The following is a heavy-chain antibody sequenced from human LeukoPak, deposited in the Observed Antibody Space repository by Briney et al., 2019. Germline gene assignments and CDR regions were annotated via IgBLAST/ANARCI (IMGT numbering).Heavy chain of an antibody. CDR2: ISGSGGST. CDR3: AKDQEQWLVPTCFDY. D-gene: IGHD6-19*01. Sequence: PGGSLRLSCAASGFTFSSYAMSWVRQAPGKGQEWVSAISGSGGSTYYADSVKGRFTISRDNSKNTLYLQMNSLRAEDTAVYYCAKDQEQWLVPTCFDYWGQGTLVTVSS. J-gene: IGHJ4*02. CDR1: GFTFSSYA. V-gene: IGHV3-23*01.